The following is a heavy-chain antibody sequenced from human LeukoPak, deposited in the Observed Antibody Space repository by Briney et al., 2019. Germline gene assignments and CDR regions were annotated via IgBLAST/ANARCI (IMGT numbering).Heavy chain of an antibody. CDR2: ISDGGSTT. Sequence: GGSLRLSCAASGFTFSSYWMHWVRQAPGKGLVWVSRISDGGSTTTYADSVKGRFTISRDNAKNTLYLQMNGLRAENTAVYYCSRSAYYDGSGNYYDYWGQGTLVTVSS. J-gene: IGHJ4*02. V-gene: IGHV3-74*01. CDR1: GFTFSSYW. CDR3: SRSAYYDGSGNYYDY. D-gene: IGHD3-22*01.